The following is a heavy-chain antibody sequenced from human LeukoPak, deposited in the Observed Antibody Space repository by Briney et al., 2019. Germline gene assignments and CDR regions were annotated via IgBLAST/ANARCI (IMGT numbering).Heavy chain of an antibody. CDR2: ISGRSSYI. CDR3: VRDIIDQSVIIRDL. CDR1: GFTFSTWS. J-gene: IGHJ4*02. D-gene: IGHD3-10*01. Sequence: GGSLRLSCEASGFTFSTWSMNWVRQAPGKGLEWVSSISGRSSYIYYADSVRGRFTTSRDNAKNSLYLQMNSLRAEDTAVYYCVRDIIDQSVIIRDLWGQGTLVTVSS. V-gene: IGHV3-21*01.